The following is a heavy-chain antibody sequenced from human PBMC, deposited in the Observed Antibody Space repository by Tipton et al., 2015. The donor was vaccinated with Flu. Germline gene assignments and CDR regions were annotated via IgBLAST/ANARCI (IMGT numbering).Heavy chain of an antibody. CDR1: GGSISSYY. J-gene: IGHJ6*02. CDR3: ARPHTPYFYGMDV. D-gene: IGHD2-2*02. CDR2: IYYTGTT. V-gene: IGHV4-59*12. Sequence: TLSLTCTVSGGSISSYYWSWIRQTPGKGLQWIGSIYYTGTTSYNPSLQGRVTISADRSKNQFSLEMSSLTAADTAVYYCARPHTPYFYGMDVWGQGTTVTVSS.